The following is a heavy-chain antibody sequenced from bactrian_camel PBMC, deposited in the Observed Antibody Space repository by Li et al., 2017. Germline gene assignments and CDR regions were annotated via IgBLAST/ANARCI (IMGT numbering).Heavy chain of an antibody. CDR1: LCIYSSYC. J-gene: IGHJ6*01. D-gene: IGHD3*01. Sequence: QLVESGGGSVQAGGSLRLSCEISLCIYSSYCMGWFRQAPGKEREAVAAHYTGTATTYVADSVKGRFAISEDNAKDTLYLQMRSLKPEDAGVYFCAAGWGHCDLQADFRAWGQGTQVTVS. CDR2: HYTGTATT. V-gene: IGHV3S1*01. CDR3: AAGWGHCDLQADFRA.